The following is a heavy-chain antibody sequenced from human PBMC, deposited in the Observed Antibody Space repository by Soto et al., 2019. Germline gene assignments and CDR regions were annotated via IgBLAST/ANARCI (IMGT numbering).Heavy chain of an antibody. CDR1: GFTFSSYG. D-gene: IGHD2-2*01. V-gene: IGHV3-33*01. CDR2: IWYDGSNK. Sequence: GGSLRLSCAASGFTFSSYGMHWVRQAPGKGLEWVAVIWYDGSNKYYADSVKGRFTISRDNSKNTLYLQMNSLRAEDTAVYYCARDPIVVPAAMTPWFDPWGQGTLVTVSS. J-gene: IGHJ5*02. CDR3: ARDPIVVPAAMTPWFDP.